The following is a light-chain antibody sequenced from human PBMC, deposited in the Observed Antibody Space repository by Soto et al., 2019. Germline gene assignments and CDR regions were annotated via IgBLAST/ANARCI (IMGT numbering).Light chain of an antibody. Sequence: EISLTQSPGTLSLSQWERATLSWRASQSVSSYLAWYQQKPGQAPRLLIYGASSRATGTPDRFSGSGSGTDFTLTISRLEPEDFAVYYCHQYGGTTRAFGRGTKVDIK. V-gene: IGKV3-20*01. CDR1: QSVSSY. CDR3: HQYGGTTRA. J-gene: IGKJ1*01. CDR2: GAS.